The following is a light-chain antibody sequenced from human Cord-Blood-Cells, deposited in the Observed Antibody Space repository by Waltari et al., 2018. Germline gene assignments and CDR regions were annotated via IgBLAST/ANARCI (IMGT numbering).Light chain of an antibody. Sequence: QSALTQPASVSGSPGQSITISCPGTSSDVGGYNYVSWSQQHPGKAPKLMIYEVSNRPSGVSNRFSGSKSGNTASLTISGLQAEDEADYYCSSYTSSSTPYYVFGTGTKVTVL. V-gene: IGLV2-14*01. J-gene: IGLJ1*01. CDR3: SSYTSSSTPYYV. CDR2: EVS. CDR1: SSDVGGYNY.